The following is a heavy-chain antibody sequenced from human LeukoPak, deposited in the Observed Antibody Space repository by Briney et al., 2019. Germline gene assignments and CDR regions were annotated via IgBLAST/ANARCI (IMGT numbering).Heavy chain of an antibody. CDR3: ARDSGTTVTLGEPDY. Sequence: GGSLRLSCAASGFTFSSYWMSWVRQTPGKGLEWVADIKQDGSEKNYVDSVKGRFTISRDNAKNSLYLQMDSLRAGDTAVYYCARDSGTTVTLGEPDYWGQGTLVTVSS. CDR1: GFTFSSYW. CDR2: IKQDGSEK. V-gene: IGHV3-7*01. J-gene: IGHJ4*02. D-gene: IGHD4-17*01.